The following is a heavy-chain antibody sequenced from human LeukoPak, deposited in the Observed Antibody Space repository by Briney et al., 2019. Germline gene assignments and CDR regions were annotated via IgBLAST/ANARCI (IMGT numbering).Heavy chain of an antibody. CDR2: INEDGATK. J-gene: IGHJ4*02. CDR1: GFTFSDHW. CDR3: AKDADVVVTAMFDC. Sequence: PGGSLRLSCAASGFTFSDHWMAWVRQAPGKGLEWVANINEDGATKNYVDSVKGRFTISRDNSKNSLYLQMNSLRTEDTALYYCAKDADVVVTAMFDCWGQGTLVTVSS. D-gene: IGHD2-21*02. V-gene: IGHV3-7*03.